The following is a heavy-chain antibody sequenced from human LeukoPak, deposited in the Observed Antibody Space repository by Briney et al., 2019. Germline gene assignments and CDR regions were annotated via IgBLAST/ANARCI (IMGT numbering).Heavy chain of an antibody. J-gene: IGHJ6*03. CDR1: GYTFTSYG. Sequence: HVASVKVSCKASGYTFTSYGISWVRQAPGQGPEWMGWISAYNGNTNYAQKLQGRVTMTTDTSTSTAYMELRSLRSDDTAVYYCALCNGGYDFWSGYSNYYYYMDVWGKGTTVTVSS. D-gene: IGHD3-3*01. CDR3: ALCNGGYDFWSGYSNYYYYMDV. V-gene: IGHV1-18*01. CDR2: ISAYNGNT.